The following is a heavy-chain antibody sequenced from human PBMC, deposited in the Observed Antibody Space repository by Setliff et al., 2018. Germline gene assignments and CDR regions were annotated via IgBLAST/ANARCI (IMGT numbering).Heavy chain of an antibody. CDR2: MNPNSGNT. V-gene: IGHV1-8*02. CDR1: GYTFTSYD. J-gene: IGHJ6*02. CDR3: ARGVPFWSGYYTGYYYYYGMDV. Sequence: ASVKVSCKASGYTFTSYDINWVRQATGQGLEWMGWMNPNSGNTGYAQKFQGRVTMTRNTSISTAYMELSSLRSEDTAVYYCARGVPFWSGYYTGYYYYYGMDVWGQGTTVTAP. D-gene: IGHD3-3*01.